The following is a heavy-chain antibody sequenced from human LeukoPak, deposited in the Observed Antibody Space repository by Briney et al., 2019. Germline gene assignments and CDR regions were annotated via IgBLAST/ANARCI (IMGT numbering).Heavy chain of an antibody. J-gene: IGHJ6*03. Sequence: GGSLRLSCAASGFTLSNYWMHWVRQAPGKGLVWVSRINSDGSTTGYADSVKGRFTLSRDNAKNTLYLQMDSLRVDDTALYYCARGGYQPYYYMDVWGTGTTVTVSS. CDR3: ARGGYQPYYYMDV. CDR2: INSDGSTT. CDR1: GFTLSNYW. V-gene: IGHV3-74*01. D-gene: IGHD2-2*01.